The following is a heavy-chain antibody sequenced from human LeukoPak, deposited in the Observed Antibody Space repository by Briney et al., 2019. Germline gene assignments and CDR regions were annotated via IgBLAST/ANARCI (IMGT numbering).Heavy chain of an antibody. Sequence: GGSLRLSCAASGFSFSTYDMTWVRHAPGKGLEWVSSVISNVGSTYHADSVKGRFTISRDNSKNTMYVQMNSLRAEYSAIYDCTKGAWLDDWGQGTLVTVSS. CDR1: GFSFSTYD. CDR3: TKGAWLDD. J-gene: IGHJ4*02. V-gene: IGHV3-23*01. D-gene: IGHD3-16*01. CDR2: VISNVGST.